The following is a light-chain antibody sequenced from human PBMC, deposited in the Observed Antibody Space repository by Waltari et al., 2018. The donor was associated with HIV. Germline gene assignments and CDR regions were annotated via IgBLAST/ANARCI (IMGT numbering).Light chain of an antibody. V-gene: IGKV1-6*01. CDR3: LQDDSFPLT. Sequence: AIQMTQSPPSLSASVGDRVTITCRASQNIRRDLGWYQQKPGKAPKLLIYAASTLQTGVSSRFRGGGSGTEFTLTIHGLQSEDSATYYCLQDDSFPLTFGPGTKVDLK. J-gene: IGKJ3*01. CDR2: AAS. CDR1: QNIRRD.